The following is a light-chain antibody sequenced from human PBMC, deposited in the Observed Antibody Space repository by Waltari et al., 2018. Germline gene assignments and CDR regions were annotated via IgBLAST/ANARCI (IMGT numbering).Light chain of an antibody. CDR3: QQYVTSRT. Sequence: DIVLTQSPGTLSLSPGERATLSCRASQSVISRYLAWYQQKPGQAPRLLIYATSSRATGIPDRFSGSGSGTDFTLTISRLEPEDIAMYYCQQYVTSRTFGQGTKVEIE. V-gene: IGKV3-20*01. CDR2: ATS. J-gene: IGKJ1*01. CDR1: QSVISRY.